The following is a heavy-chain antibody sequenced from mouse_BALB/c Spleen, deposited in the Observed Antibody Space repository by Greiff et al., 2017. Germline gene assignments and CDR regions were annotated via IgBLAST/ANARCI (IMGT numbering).Heavy chain of an antibody. V-gene: IGHV6-6*02. CDR3: TRDYGNYPFFDY. J-gene: IGHJ2*01. Sequence: DVQLVESGGGLVQPGGSMKLSCVASGFTFSNYWMNWVRQSPEKGLEWVAEIRLKSNNYATHYAESVKGRFTISRDDSKSSVYLQMNNLRAEDTGIYYCTRDYGNYPFFDYWGQGTTLTVSS. CDR1: GFTFSNYW. D-gene: IGHD2-1*01. CDR2: IRLKSNNYAT.